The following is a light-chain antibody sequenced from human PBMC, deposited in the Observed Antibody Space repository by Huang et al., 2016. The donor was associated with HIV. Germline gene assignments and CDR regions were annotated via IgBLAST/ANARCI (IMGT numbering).Light chain of an antibody. CDR1: QDITND. CDR2: AAS. V-gene: IGKV1-6*02. J-gene: IGKJ1*01. Sequence: AIQLTQSPSSLSASVGDRVTITCRASQDITNDLGWYQQKPGKAPKLLISAASTLRRGVPSRFSGSGSGTYFTLTISSLQPEDFATYFCLQDFTYPRTFGQGTRVEI. CDR3: LQDFTYPRT.